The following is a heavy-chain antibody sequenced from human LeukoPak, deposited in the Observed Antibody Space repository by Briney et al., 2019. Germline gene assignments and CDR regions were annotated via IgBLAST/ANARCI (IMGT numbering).Heavy chain of an antibody. CDR2: IKQDGSEK. V-gene: IGHV3-7*05. CDR3: ARDRNYDSSGYYYPYFDY. D-gene: IGHD3-22*01. J-gene: IGHJ4*02. CDR1: GFTFSSYW. Sequence: GGSLRLSCIASGFTFSSYWMSWVRQAPGKGLEWVTNIKQDGSEKYYVDSVKGRFTISRDNAKNSLSLQMNSLRAEDTALYYCARDRNYDSSGYYYPYFDYWGQGTLVTVSS.